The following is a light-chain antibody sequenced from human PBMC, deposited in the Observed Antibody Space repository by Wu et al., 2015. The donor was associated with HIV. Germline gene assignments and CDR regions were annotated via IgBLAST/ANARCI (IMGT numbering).Light chain of an antibody. Sequence: DIQMTQSPSTLSASVGDRVTITCRASQSIRSWLAWYQQKPGKAPKLLIYKASSLESGVPSRFSGSGSGTEFTLTISSLQPDDFATYYCQQYNSYLYSFGQGTKAGDQT. V-gene: IGKV1-5*03. CDR2: KAS. CDR1: QSIRSW. J-gene: IGKJ2*03. CDR3: QQYNSYLYS.